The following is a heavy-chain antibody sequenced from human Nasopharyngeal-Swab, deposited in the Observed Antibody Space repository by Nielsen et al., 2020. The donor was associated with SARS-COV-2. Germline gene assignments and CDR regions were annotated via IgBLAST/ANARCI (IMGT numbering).Heavy chain of an antibody. CDR2: IWSDGKTT. V-gene: IGHV3-33*01. J-gene: IGHJ3*02. CDR3: AREGPYSGTKVFDI. D-gene: IGHD5-12*01. CDR1: GFSFSNHG. Sequence: GASLKISCAASGFSFSNHGMHWVRQAPGKGLEWVAVIWSDGKTTKYADSVKGRLTISRDKSRNTLYLQMNNLRVEDTAIYYCAREGPYSGTKVFDIWGQGTMVTVSS.